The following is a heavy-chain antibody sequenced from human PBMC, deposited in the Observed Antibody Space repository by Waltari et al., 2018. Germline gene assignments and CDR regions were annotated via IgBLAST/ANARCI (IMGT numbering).Heavy chain of an antibody. CDR2: IIPILGIA. V-gene: IGHV1-69*02. Sequence: QVQLVQSGAEVKKPGSSVTVSCKASGGTFSRYTISWVRQAPGQGLEWMGRIIPILGIANYAQKFQGRVTITADKSTSTAYMELSSLRSEDTAVYYCARTDCSSTSCYTPNDAFDIWGQGTMVTVSS. CDR3: ARTDCSSTSCYTPNDAFDI. D-gene: IGHD2-2*02. J-gene: IGHJ3*02. CDR1: GGTFSRYT.